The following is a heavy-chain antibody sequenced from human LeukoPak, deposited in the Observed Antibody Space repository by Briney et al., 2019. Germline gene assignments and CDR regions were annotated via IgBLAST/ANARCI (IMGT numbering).Heavy chain of an antibody. CDR1: GGSISSGDYY. Sequence: SETLSLTCTVSGGSISSGDYYWSWIRQPPGKGLGWFGYIYYSGSTYYHPSLKNRVTISVDTSKNQFSLKLSSVTAADTAVYYCARDVLLWFGETYNWFDPWGQGTLVTVSS. J-gene: IGHJ5*02. D-gene: IGHD3-10*01. V-gene: IGHV4-30-4*01. CDR3: ARDVLLWFGETYNWFDP. CDR2: IYYSGST.